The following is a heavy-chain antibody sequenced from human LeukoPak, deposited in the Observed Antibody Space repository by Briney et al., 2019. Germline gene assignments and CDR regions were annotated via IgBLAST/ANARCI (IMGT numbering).Heavy chain of an antibody. CDR1: GFTFDDYA. CDR3: AKDIGIQLWPYYYYGMDV. D-gene: IGHD5-18*01. Sequence: PGRSLRLSCAASGFTFDDYAMHWVRQAPGKGLEWVSGISWNSGSIGYADSVKGRFTISRDNAKNSLYLQMNSLRAEDTALYYCAKDIGIQLWPYYYYGMDVWGQGTTVTVSS. J-gene: IGHJ6*02. V-gene: IGHV3-9*01. CDR2: ISWNSGSI.